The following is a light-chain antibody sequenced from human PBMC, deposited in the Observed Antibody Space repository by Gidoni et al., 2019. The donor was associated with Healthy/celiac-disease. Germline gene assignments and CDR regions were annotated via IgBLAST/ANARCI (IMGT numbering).Light chain of an antibody. V-gene: IGKV4-1*01. J-gene: IGKJ4*01. CDR3: QQYYSTPLT. CDR2: WAS. CDR1: QSVLYSSNNKNY. Sequence: DSVMTESPDDLAVSLGERATINCKSSQSVLYSSNNKNYLAWYQQKPGQPPKLLIYWASTRESGVPDRFSGSGSGTDFTLTISSLQAEAVAVYYCQQYYSTPLTFGGGTKVEIK.